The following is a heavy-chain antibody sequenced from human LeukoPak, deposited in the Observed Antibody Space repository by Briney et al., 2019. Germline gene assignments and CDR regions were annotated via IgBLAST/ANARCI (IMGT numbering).Heavy chain of an antibody. D-gene: IGHD3-10*01. Sequence: SETLSLTCTVSGGSISSYYWSWIRQPPGKGLEWIGYIYYSGSTNYNPSLRSRVTISVDTSKNQFSLKLSSVTAADTAVYYCASTSKYIGSGRDDSFDIWGQGTMVTVSS. CDR1: GGSISSYY. CDR3: ASTSKYIGSGRDDSFDI. CDR2: IYYSGST. V-gene: IGHV4-59*01. J-gene: IGHJ3*02.